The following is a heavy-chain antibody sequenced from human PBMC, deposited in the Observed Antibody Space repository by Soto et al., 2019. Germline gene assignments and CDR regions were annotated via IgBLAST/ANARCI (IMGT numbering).Heavy chain of an antibody. CDR3: AVAGTSEWEFDY. CDR1: GGTFSSYA. Sequence: VQVSCKASGGTFSSYAISWVRQAPGQGLEWMGGIIPIFGTANYAQKFQGRVTITADESTSTAYMELSSLRSEDTAVYYCAVAGTSEWEFDYWGQGTLVTVSS. D-gene: IGHD6-19*01. J-gene: IGHJ4*02. V-gene: IGHV1-69*13. CDR2: IIPIFGTA.